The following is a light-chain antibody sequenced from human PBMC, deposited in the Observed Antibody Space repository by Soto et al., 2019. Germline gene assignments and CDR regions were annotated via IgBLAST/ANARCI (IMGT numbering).Light chain of an antibody. CDR2: EVS. CDR1: SSDVGGYNY. Sequence: QSALTQPASVSGSPGQSITISCTGTSSDVGGYNYVSWYQQHPGKAPKLMIYEVSNRPSGVSNRFSGSKPGNTASLTISGLQAEDEADYYCSSYTSTSTLVFGTGTKGTVL. CDR3: SSYTSTSTLV. J-gene: IGLJ1*01. V-gene: IGLV2-14*01.